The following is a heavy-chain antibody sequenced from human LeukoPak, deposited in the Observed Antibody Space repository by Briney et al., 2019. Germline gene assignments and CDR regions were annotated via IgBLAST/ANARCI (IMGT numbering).Heavy chain of an antibody. CDR3: ARAARYSGYRFDY. J-gene: IGHJ4*02. Sequence: PGGSPRLSCAASGFIFDDYGMSWVRQAPGKGLEWVSSINWRGGSTGYADSVKGTLTISRDKAKNSLYLQMSSLRAEDTALYYCARAARYSGYRFDYWGQGTLVTVSS. CDR1: GFIFDDYG. D-gene: IGHD5-12*01. CDR2: INWRGGST. V-gene: IGHV3-20*04.